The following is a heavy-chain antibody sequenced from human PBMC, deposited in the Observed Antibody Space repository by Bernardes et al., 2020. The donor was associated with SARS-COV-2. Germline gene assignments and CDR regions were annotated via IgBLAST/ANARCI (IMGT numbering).Heavy chain of an antibody. Sequence: SETLSLTCTVSGGSVSTNGFYWGWIRQPPGKGPEWVGNIYHSGSTYYNPSLKTRVTISVDTSKNKFSLKLTSVTAADTAVYYCARAVWGIWHFDLWGRDTLVTVSS. V-gene: IGHV4-39*07. CDR2: IYHSGST. J-gene: IGHJ2*01. CDR1: GGSVSTNGFY. CDR3: ARAVWGIWHFDL. D-gene: IGHD3-16*01.